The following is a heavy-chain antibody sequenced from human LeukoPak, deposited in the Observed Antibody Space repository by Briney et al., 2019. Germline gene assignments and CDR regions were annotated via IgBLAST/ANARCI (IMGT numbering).Heavy chain of an antibody. CDR2: ITPIVDIA. V-gene: IGHV1-69*04. CDR1: GGSCSNYA. CDR3: AREPPLRNPPKDAFDI. Sequence: SVKVSCKASGGSCSNYAFSWVRQAPGQGLEWMGRITPIVDIATYIQKFQGRVTITANKFTSTAYMELSSLTSEDTAVYYCAREPPLRNPPKDAFDIWGQGTMVTVSS. J-gene: IGHJ3*02.